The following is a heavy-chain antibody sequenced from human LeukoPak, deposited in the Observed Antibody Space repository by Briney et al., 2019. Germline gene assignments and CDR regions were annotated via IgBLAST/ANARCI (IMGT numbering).Heavy chain of an antibody. CDR1: GYTFCSDD. D-gene: IGHD1-26*01. CDR3: ARSDHNSWNAFDI. CDR2: INPNNGNL. J-gene: IGHJ3*02. Sequence: ASVTVSCKASGYTFCSDDINWVGQATGQGLEWMGWINPNNGNLGYSQKFQGRGTITRKTPISTAYMELSSLTSEDTAVYYCARSDHNSWNAFDIWGQGTMVTVSS. V-gene: IGHV1-8*03.